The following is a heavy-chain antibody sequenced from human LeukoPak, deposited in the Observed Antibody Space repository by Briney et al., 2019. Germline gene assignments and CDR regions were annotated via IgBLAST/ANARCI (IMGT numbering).Heavy chain of an antibody. J-gene: IGHJ5*02. CDR1: GFTFSSYA. CDR3: ARETIVVVPAAKFSKFDP. CDR2: ISGSGGST. D-gene: IGHD2-2*01. V-gene: IGHV3-23*01. Sequence: GGSLRLSCAASGFTFSSYAMSWVRQAPGKGLEWVSAISGSGGSTYYADSVKGRFTISRDNSKNTLYLQMNSLRAEDTAVYYCARETIVVVPAAKFSKFDPWGQGTLVTVSS.